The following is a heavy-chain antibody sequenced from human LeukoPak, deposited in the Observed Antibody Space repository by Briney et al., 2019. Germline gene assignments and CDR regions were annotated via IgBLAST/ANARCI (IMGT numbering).Heavy chain of an antibody. J-gene: IGHJ4*02. V-gene: IGHV3-33*01. D-gene: IGHD4-23*01. Sequence: GGSLRLSCAASGFIFSNYGMHWVRQAPGKGLERVALIYYDGTNKYYADSVKGRFTISRDNSKNTLFLQMNSLRVEDTAVYYCARQSTVAADWWGQGTLVTVSS. CDR2: IYYDGTNK. CDR1: GFIFSNYG. CDR3: ARQSTVAADW.